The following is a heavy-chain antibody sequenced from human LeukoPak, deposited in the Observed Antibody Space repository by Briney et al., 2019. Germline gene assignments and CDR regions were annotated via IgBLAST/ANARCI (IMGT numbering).Heavy chain of an antibody. J-gene: IGHJ4*02. CDR3: ARDHNWGPDY. V-gene: IGHV1-2*02. D-gene: IGHD7-27*01. CDR2: IYHGRGDT. Sequence: SVTVSCKALGYTFTDHYFHWLRQAPGQGLEEMGWIYHGRGDTKYAQKFQGRVSLTRDTSIGTAYMELSGLTSDDTAVYFCARDHNWGPDYWGQGTLV. CDR1: GYTFTDHY.